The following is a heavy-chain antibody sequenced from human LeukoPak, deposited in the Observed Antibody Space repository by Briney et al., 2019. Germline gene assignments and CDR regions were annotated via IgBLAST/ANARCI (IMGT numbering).Heavy chain of an antibody. V-gene: IGHV3-48*02. CDR2: ISSGSNTI. CDR1: GFMFNRYS. Sequence: GGSLRLSCAASGFMFNRYSMNWVRQAPGKGLEWVSFISSGSNTIYYADSVQGRFTVSKDNAKDSLYLHMNSLRHEDTAVYYCARAMVATSRIYDFDHWGQGTLVTVSS. CDR3: ARAMVATSRIYDFDH. D-gene: IGHD5-12*01. J-gene: IGHJ4*02.